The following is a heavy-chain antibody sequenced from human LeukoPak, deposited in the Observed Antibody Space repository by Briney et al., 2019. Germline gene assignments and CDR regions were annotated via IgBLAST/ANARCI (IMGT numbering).Heavy chain of an antibody. V-gene: IGHV1-69*13. J-gene: IGHJ6*02. D-gene: IGHD5-18*01. CDR3: AVKRGYSYGPPYYYGMDV. Sequence: ASVKVSCKASGGTFSSYAISWVRQAPGQGLEWMGGIIPIFGTANYAQKFQGRVTITADESTSTAYMELSSLRSEDTAVYYCAVKRGYSYGPPYYYGMDVWGQGTTVTVSS. CDR2: IIPIFGTA. CDR1: GGTFSSYA.